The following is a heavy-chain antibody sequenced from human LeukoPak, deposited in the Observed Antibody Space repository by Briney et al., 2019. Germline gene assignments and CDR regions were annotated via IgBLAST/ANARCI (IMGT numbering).Heavy chain of an antibody. J-gene: IGHJ4*02. D-gene: IGHD2-15*01. CDR1: GFTFSSYA. Sequence: GGSLRLSCAASGFTFSSYAMSWVRQAPGKGLEWVSAISGSGGSTYYADSVKGRFTISRDNSKNTLYLQMNSLRAEDTAVYFCARTSCTGASCYLGPYYFDYWGQGTLVTVSS. V-gene: IGHV3-23*01. CDR2: ISGSGGST. CDR3: ARTSCTGASCYLGPYYFDY.